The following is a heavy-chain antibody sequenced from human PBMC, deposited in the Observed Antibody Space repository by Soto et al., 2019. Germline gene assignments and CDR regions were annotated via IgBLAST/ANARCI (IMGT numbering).Heavy chain of an antibody. CDR2: INHIGST. J-gene: IGHJ4*02. V-gene: IGHV4-34*01. Sequence: QVQLQQWGAGLLKPSETLSLTCAVYGGSFRGYSWTWIRQPPGTGLAWIGEINHIGSTNYNPSRKSQVTISVDPSKNQSSRKLTSVPAADPAVYYCARDKSTGLFDYWCQGTLVTVSS. CDR1: GGSFRGYS. CDR3: ARDKSTGLFDY. D-gene: IGHD2-2*01.